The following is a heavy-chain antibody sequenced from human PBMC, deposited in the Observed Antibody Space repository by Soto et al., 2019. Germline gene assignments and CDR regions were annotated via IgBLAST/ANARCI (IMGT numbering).Heavy chain of an antibody. J-gene: IGHJ3*02. V-gene: IGHV3-53*01. CDR1: GFSFSGKNY. CDR3: ATWLQREHAFDI. D-gene: IGHD1-1*01. Sequence: DVQLEESGGGLIQSGGSLRLSCAASGFSFSGKNYLTWVRQAPGKGLEWVSALYSSDGTYYADSVKGRFSVSRDNSKNTFYLQLHSLRPEDTALYFCATWLQREHAFDIWGLGTMVTVSS. CDR2: LYSSDGT.